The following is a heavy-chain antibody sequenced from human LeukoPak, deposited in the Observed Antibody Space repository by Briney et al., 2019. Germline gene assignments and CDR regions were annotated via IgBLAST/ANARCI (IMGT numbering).Heavy chain of an antibody. CDR2: ISGSGGST. D-gene: IGHD2-2*01. CDR1: GFTFSSYA. CDR3: AKDRRYTAMDWFDP. J-gene: IGHJ5*02. Sequence: PGGSLRLSCAAYGFTFSSYAMSWVRQAPGKGLEWVSAISGSGGSTYYADSVKGRFTISRDSSKNTLYLQMNSLRAEGTAVYYCAKDRRYTAMDWFDPWGQGSLVTVSS. V-gene: IGHV3-23*01.